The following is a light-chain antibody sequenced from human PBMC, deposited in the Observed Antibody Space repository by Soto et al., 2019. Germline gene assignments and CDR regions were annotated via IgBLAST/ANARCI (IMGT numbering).Light chain of an antibody. J-gene: IGKJ5*01. V-gene: IGKV3D-15*01. CDR3: QQYNNWPPIT. CDR2: GAS. Sequence: IVMTQSPATLSVSPGERATLSCRASESLSSAYLAWYQQKPGQAPRLLLYGASTRATGIPDRFSGSGSGTEFTLTISSLQSEDFAVYYCQQYNNWPPITFGQGTRLEIK. CDR1: ESLSSAY.